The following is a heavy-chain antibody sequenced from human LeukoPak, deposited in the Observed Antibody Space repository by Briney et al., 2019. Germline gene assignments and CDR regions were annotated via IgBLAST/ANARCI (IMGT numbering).Heavy chain of an antibody. CDR1: GFTFSSYI. D-gene: IGHD3-22*01. J-gene: IGHJ5*02. CDR2: ISDSSSYI. CDR3: ASPALGQVTMKP. Sequence: GGSLRLSCAASGFTFSSYIMHGVRQAPGKGLEWVSSISDSSSYIYYADSVKGRFTISRDNAKNSLYLRMNSLRAEDTAMYYCASPALGQVTMKPWGQGTLVTVSS. V-gene: IGHV3-21*01.